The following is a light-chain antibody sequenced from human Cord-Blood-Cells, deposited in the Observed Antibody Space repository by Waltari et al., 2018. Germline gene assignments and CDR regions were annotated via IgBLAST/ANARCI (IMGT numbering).Light chain of an antibody. V-gene: IGKV1-33*01. Sequence: DIQMTQYPSSLSASVGDRVTITCQASQDISNYLNWYQQKPVKAPKLLIYDASNLETGVPSRFSGSGSGTDFTFTISSLQPEDIATYYCQQYDNLLIFTFGPGTKVDIK. CDR1: QDISNY. CDR3: QQYDNLLIFT. CDR2: DAS. J-gene: IGKJ3*01.